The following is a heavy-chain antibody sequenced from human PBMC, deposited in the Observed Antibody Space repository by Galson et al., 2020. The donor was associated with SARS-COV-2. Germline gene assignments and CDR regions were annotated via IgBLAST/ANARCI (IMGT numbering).Heavy chain of an antibody. J-gene: IGHJ4*02. V-gene: IGHV4-59*01. CDR3: ARGHVSGFGVDPAGYDY. CDR2: IFDSGRT. D-gene: IGHD3-3*01. CDR1: GGPISGYP. Sequence: SETLSLTCNVFGGPISGYPWSWVRQPPGKGLEWIGHIFDSGRTNYNHSLKSRVSMSLDTARNHVSLNLSSVAASDTAVYYCARGHVSGFGVDPAGYDYWIQGKQVTV.